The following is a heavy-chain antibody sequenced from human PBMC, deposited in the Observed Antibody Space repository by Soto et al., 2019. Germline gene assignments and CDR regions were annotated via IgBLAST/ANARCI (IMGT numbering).Heavy chain of an antibody. CDR1: GGSIGSRDYY. V-gene: IGHV4-31*02. CDR2: IYYNGNT. J-gene: IGHJ6*02. D-gene: IGHD3-10*01. Sequence: QVQVQEPGPGLVKPSQTLSLKCSVSGGSIGSRDYYWSWIRQHPEKGLEWIGSIYYNGNTDYNPSLRGRPTMSLDTSMNEFSLKLTSVTAADTAVYYCARDKGGAALKGSGMDVWGQGTTVTVS. CDR3: ARDKGGAALKGSGMDV.